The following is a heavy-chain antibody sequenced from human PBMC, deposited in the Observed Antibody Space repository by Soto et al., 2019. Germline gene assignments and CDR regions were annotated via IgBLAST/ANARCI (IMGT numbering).Heavy chain of an antibody. Sequence: LRLSCAASGFTFSTYWMHWVRQAPGKGLVWVSRINSDGSSTSYADSVKGRFTISRDNAKNTLYLQMNTLRAEDTAVYYCTREIAAAGFVPWGQGTLVTVSS. D-gene: IGHD6-13*01. CDR1: GFTFSTYW. CDR2: INSDGSST. V-gene: IGHV3-74*01. J-gene: IGHJ5*02. CDR3: TREIAAAGFVP.